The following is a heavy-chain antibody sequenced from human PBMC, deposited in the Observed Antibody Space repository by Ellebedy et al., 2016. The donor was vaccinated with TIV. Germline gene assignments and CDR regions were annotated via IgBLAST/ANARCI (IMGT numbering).Heavy chain of an antibody. V-gene: IGHV3-11*06. J-gene: IGHJ4*02. CDR2: ISSSSSYT. CDR1: GFTFSDYS. CDR3: ARDLGSSFDY. D-gene: IGHD1-26*01. Sequence: GGSLRLXXVASGFTFSDYSMSWIRQAPGKGLEWVSYISSSSSYTNYADSVKGRFTISRDNAKNSLYLQMNSLRAEDTAVYYCARDLGSSFDYWGQGTLVTVSS.